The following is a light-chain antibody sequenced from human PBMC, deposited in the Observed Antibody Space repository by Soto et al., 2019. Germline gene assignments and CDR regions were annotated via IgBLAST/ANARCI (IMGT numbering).Light chain of an antibody. V-gene: IGKV3-20*01. J-gene: IGKJ3*01. CDR3: QHYGNSPGLST. CDR2: DAS. Sequence: EIVLTQSPGTLSLSPGERATLSCRASQSVSSTYLAWYQQKPGQAPRLLIYDASSRSTGIPDRFSGSGSGTDFTLTISRLEPEDFAVYYCQHYGNSPGLSTLGPGTKVDIK. CDR1: QSVSSTY.